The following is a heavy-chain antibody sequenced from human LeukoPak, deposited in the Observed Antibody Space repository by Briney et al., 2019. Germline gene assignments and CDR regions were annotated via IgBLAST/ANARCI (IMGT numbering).Heavy chain of an antibody. CDR3: AREGGVTMVRGVIITQDY. CDR2: IYYSGST. Sequence: PSETLSLTCTVSGGSISSSSYYWGWLRQPPGTGLEWIGSIYYSGSTYYNPSLKSRVTISVDTSKNQFSLKLSSVTAADTAVYYCAREGGVTMVRGVIITQDYWGQGTLVTVSS. CDR1: GGSISSSSYY. D-gene: IGHD3-10*01. J-gene: IGHJ4*02. V-gene: IGHV4-39*02.